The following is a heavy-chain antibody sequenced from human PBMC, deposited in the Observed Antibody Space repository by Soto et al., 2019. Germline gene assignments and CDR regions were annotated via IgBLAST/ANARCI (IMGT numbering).Heavy chain of an antibody. CDR1: GGTFSSYA. Sequence: QVQLVQSGAEVKKPGSSVKVSCKASGGTFSSYAISWVRQAPGQGLEWMGGIIPIFGTANYAQKFQGRVTMTADKSTSTAYMERSSLRSEDTAVYYCARTDYGGNSNWFDPWGQGTLVTVSS. CDR3: ARTDYGGNSNWFDP. V-gene: IGHV1-69*06. CDR2: IIPIFGTA. D-gene: IGHD2-21*02. J-gene: IGHJ5*02.